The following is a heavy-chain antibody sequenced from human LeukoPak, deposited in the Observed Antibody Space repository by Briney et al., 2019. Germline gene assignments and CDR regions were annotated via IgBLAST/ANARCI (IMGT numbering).Heavy chain of an antibody. Sequence: GGSLRLSCAASGFTFSSYGMHWVRQAPGKGLEWVAVISYDGSNKYYADSVKGRFTISRDNSKNTLYLQMNSLRDEDTAVYYCARDRAGIAVAGLDYWGQGTLVTVSS. D-gene: IGHD6-19*01. CDR3: ARDRAGIAVAGLDY. CDR1: GFTFSSYG. J-gene: IGHJ4*02. V-gene: IGHV3-30*03. CDR2: ISYDGSNK.